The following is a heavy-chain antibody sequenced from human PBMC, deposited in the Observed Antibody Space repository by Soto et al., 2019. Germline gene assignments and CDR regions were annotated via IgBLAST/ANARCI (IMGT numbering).Heavy chain of an antibody. J-gene: IGHJ5*02. D-gene: IGHD2-2*01. CDR3: ARQNRYCSSTSCPTGWSEP. Sequence: PSETLSLTCAVSGGSISSGGYSWSWIRQPPGKGLEWIGYIYHSGSTYYNPSLKSRVTISVDRSKNQFSLKLSSVTAADTAVYYCARQNRYCSSTSCPTGWSEPWGQGTLVTVSS. CDR2: IYHSGST. CDR1: GGSISSGGYS. V-gene: IGHV4-30-2*01.